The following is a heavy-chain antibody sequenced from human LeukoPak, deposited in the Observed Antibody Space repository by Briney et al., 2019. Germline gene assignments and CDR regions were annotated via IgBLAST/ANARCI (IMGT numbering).Heavy chain of an antibody. J-gene: IGHJ4*02. CDR1: KVTFSDYA. Sequence: GGSLRLSCAASKVTFSDYAMNWVRQAPGKGLEWVSGISGSGGNTYYADSVKGRFTNSRDNSKNTLYPQMNSLRPEDTAVYYCAKGLRSDYGDYGPLFDYWGQGTLVTVSS. V-gene: IGHV3-23*01. CDR2: ISGSGGNT. CDR3: AKGLRSDYGDYGPLFDY. D-gene: IGHD4-17*01.